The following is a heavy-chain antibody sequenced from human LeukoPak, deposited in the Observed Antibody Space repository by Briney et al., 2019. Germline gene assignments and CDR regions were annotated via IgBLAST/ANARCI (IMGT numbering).Heavy chain of an antibody. Sequence: SETLSLTCPVAGGSISSYYWSWIRQPPGKGMEWIGYNYYSGSTNYNPSLKSRVTMSVDTSMTQFSLKLSSVTAADTAVYYCARGWQYDSSGSRAFDIWGQGTMVTVSS. J-gene: IGHJ3*02. CDR2: NYYSGST. D-gene: IGHD3-22*01. V-gene: IGHV4-59*01. CDR1: GGSISSYY. CDR3: ARGWQYDSSGSRAFDI.